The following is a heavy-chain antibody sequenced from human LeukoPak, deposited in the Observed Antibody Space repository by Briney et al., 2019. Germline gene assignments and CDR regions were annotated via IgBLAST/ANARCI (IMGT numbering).Heavy chain of an antibody. J-gene: IGHJ1*01. V-gene: IGHV1-24*01. CDR2: FDPEDGET. Sequence: ASVKVSCKVSGYTLTELSMHWVRRAPGKGLEWMGDFDPEDGETIYAQKFQGRVTMTEDTSTDTAYMELSSLRSEDTAVYYCATDYYGSGSPHSLRYWGQGTLVTVTS. CDR3: ATDYYGSGSPHSLRY. D-gene: IGHD3-10*01. CDR1: GYTLTELS.